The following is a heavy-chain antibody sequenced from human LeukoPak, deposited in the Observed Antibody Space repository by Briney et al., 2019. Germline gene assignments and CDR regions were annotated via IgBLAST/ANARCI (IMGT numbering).Heavy chain of an antibody. J-gene: IGHJ5*02. CDR2: INHSGST. CDR3: ARGRKEFGP. Sequence: SETLSLTCAVYGGSFSGYYLSWIRQPPGKGLEWIGEINHSGSTNYNPSLKSRVIISVDTSKNQFSLKRSSVTAADTAVYYCARGRKEFGPWGQGTLVTVSS. V-gene: IGHV4-34*01. CDR1: GGSFSGYY.